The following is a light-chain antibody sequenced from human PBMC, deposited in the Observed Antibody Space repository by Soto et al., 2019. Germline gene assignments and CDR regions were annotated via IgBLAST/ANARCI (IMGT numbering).Light chain of an antibody. J-gene: IGKJ1*01. Sequence: DIQITQSPATLSASVGDRVTITCRASQSLSSWLAWYQQKPGKAPKLLIYKASSLESGVPSRFSGRGSGTEFTLNSSSLQPDDFATEYWQQSITKHWKFGQGTKVDI. V-gene: IGKV1-5*03. CDR3: QQSITKHWK. CDR1: QSLSSW. CDR2: KAS.